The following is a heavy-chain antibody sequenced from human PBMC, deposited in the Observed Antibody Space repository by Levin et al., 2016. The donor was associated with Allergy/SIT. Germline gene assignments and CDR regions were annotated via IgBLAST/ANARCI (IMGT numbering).Heavy chain of an antibody. CDR2: FDPEDGET. V-gene: IGHV1-24*01. Sequence: ASVKVSCKVSGYTLTALSMHWVRQAPAKGLEWMGGFDPEDGETVYAQKFQGRVTMTRDTSIDTAYMELSSLRSDDTAVYYCAFDITWYDNRFDSWGLGTLVTVSS. D-gene: IGHD6-13*01. J-gene: IGHJ5*01. CDR1: GYTLTALS. CDR3: AFDITWYDNRFDS.